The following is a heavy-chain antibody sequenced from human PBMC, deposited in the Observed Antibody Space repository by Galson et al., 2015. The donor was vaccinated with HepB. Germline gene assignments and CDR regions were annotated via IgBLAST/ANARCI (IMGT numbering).Heavy chain of an antibody. Sequence: SLRLSCAASGFAFSSHAMHWVRQPPGKGLEWVAVISYDGSKTYFADSLKGRFFISRDNSNNTLHLQMHSLRADDTALYYCARGQYYDFWSGYFRPVDYWGQGALVTVSS. D-gene: IGHD3-3*01. J-gene: IGHJ4*02. V-gene: IGHV3-30*04. CDR2: ISYDGSKT. CDR3: ARGQYYDFWSGYFRPVDY. CDR1: GFAFSSHA.